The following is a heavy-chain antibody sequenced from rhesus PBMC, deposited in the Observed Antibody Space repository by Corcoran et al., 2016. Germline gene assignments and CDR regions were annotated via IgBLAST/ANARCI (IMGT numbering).Heavy chain of an antibody. Sequence: QVQLQESGPGLVKPSETLSLTCAVSGGSISGSYGWSWIRQPPGKGLEWIGHIFGSLGSTYYNPSLKSRVTISRDTSKNQFSLKLSSVTAADTAVYYCARRDLTGDGIDFWGQGLRVTVSA. J-gene: IGHJ3*01. CDR2: IFGSLGST. D-gene: IGHD3-9*01. V-gene: IGHV4S7*01. CDR1: GGSISGSYG. CDR3: ARRDLTGDGIDF.